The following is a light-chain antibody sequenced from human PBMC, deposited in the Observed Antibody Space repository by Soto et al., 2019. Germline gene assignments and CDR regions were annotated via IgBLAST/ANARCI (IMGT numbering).Light chain of an antibody. Sequence: EIVMTQSPATLSVSPGERATLACRASQSVSSNLAWYPQKPGQTPRILIYGASTRATGIPARFSGSRSGTEFTLTISRLQSEDFAVHSCQQYNNWPPTFGQGTRLEIK. J-gene: IGKJ5*01. CDR1: QSVSSN. CDR2: GAS. CDR3: QQYNNWPPT. V-gene: IGKV3-15*01.